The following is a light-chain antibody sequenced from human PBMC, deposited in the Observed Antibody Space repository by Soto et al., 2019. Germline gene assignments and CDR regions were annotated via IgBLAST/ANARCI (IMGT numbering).Light chain of an antibody. J-gene: IGKJ1*01. Sequence: EIQMTQSPSTLSASVGYRATITCRASARISSWLAWYQQHPGKAPKLLIYKSTILANGVPSRFSGGGSGTEFTLTISSLQPDDFATYYCQQYGAFGQGNKVDIK. CDR2: KST. V-gene: IGKV1-5*03. CDR3: QQYGA. CDR1: ARISSW.